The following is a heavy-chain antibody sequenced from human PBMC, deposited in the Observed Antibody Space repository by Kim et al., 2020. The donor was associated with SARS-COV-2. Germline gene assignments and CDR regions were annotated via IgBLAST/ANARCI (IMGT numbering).Heavy chain of an antibody. CDR2: ISYDGSNK. Sequence: GGSLRLSCAASGFTFSSYAMHWVRQAPGKGLEWVAVISYDGSNKYYADSVKGRFTISRDNSKNTLYLQMNSLRAEDTAVYYCAREWGVWFGGLLYEVRQNPFYYWGQGTLVTVSS. CDR1: GFTFSSYA. J-gene: IGHJ4*02. CDR3: AREWGVWFGGLLYEVRQNPFYY. D-gene: IGHD3-10*01. V-gene: IGHV3-30-3*01.